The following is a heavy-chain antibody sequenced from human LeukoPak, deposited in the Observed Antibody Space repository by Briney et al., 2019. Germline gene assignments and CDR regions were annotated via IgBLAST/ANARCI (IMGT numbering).Heavy chain of an antibody. Sequence: PGGFLRLSCAASGFTFSSYAMSWVRQAPGKGLEWVSAISGSGGSTYYADSVKGRFTISRDNSKNTLYLQMNSLRAEDTAVYYCAKGSTVLFYYGGSFDPWGQGTLVTVSS. V-gene: IGHV3-23*01. J-gene: IGHJ5*02. D-gene: IGHD3-10*01. CDR2: ISGSGGST. CDR3: AKGSTVLFYYGGSFDP. CDR1: GFTFSSYA.